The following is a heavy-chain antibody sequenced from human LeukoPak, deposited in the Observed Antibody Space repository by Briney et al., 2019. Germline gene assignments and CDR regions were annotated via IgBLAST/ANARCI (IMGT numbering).Heavy chain of an antibody. V-gene: IGHV1-46*01. CDR2: INPSSGST. CDR3: ARVPPRNRHFDL. Sequence: ASVTVSFKASGYTFTIYYMHWVRQPPAQGLEWMGLINPSSGSTSYAQKFQGRVTITSDTSTSTVYMELSSLRSEDTAVYYCARVPPRNRHFDLWGRGTLVTVSS. D-gene: IGHD2/OR15-2a*01. CDR1: GYTFTIYY. J-gene: IGHJ2*01.